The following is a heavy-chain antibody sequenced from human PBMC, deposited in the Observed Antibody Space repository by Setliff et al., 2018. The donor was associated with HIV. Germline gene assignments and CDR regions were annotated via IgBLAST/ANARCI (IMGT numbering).Heavy chain of an antibody. J-gene: IGHJ6*03. D-gene: IGHD6-6*01. CDR3: ASEAWTSYRSSSGYYYTWSTYRLGYYMDV. CDR1: GDSVSSASYY. Sequence: SETLSLTCTVSGDSVSSASYYWSWIRQPPGKGLEWIGYIYYSGTTKYNPSLKSRVTISVDTSKNQFSLKLSSVTAADTAVYYIASEAWTSYRSSSGYYYTWSTYRLGYYMDVWGKGTPVTVSS. V-gene: IGHV4-61*01. CDR2: IYYSGTT.